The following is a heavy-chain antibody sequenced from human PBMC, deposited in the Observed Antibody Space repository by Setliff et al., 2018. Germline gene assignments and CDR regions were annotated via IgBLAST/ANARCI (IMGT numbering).Heavy chain of an antibody. CDR2: INHSGST. CDR3: ARVLGYYSNYALFRRDAIFDY. J-gene: IGHJ4*02. D-gene: IGHD4-4*01. CDR1: GGSFSGYY. Sequence: PSETLSLTCAVYGGSFSGYYWSWIRQPPGKGLEWIGEINHSGSTNYNPSLKSRVTISVDTSKNQFSLKLSSVTAADTAVYYCARVLGYYSNYALFRRDAIFDYWGQGTLVTVSS. V-gene: IGHV4-34*01.